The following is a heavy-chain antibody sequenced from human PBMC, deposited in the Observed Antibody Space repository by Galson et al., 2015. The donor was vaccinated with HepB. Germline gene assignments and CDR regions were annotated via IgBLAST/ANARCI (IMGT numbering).Heavy chain of an antibody. D-gene: IGHD4-17*01. CDR2: ISSSSSYI. CDR3: ARRDSNGDFRYYFDY. Sequence: SLRLSCAASEFTFTNYSMNWVRQAPGKGLEWVSSISSSSSYIYYADSVKGRFTISRDDAKNSLFLQMNSLRAEDTALYYCARRDSNGDFRYYFDYWGQGTLVTVSS. CDR1: EFTFTNYS. V-gene: IGHV3-21*01. J-gene: IGHJ4*02.